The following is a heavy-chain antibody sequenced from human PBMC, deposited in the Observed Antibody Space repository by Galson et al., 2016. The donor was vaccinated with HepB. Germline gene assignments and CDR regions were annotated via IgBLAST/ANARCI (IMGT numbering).Heavy chain of an antibody. J-gene: IGHJ6*02. CDR3: AKSRSYDTYHYYAMDV. Sequence: SLRLSCAASGFTFRTFGMHWVRQAPGKGLKWVAVVSDDGGNKKYADSVKGRFTVSRDNSKNTLYLQMNSLRAEDTAVYFCAKSRSYDTYHYYAMDVWGQGTAVTVSS. V-gene: IGHV3-30*18. CDR1: GFTFRTFG. CDR2: VSDDGGNK. D-gene: IGHD3-9*01.